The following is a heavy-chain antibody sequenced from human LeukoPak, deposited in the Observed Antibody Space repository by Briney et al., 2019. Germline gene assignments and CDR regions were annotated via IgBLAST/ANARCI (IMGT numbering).Heavy chain of an antibody. V-gene: IGHV3-7*01. D-gene: IGHD6-19*01. J-gene: IGHJ4*02. CDR2: VKQHGSEK. CDR1: GFTFSDYW. Sequence: GSLRLPCAASGFTFSDYWMSWVRQAPGKGLEWVANVKQHGSEKYYVDSVKGRFTIFRDDAKNSLYLQMNSLKAEDTAVYYCARTTVAGTIEYWGQGTLVTVSS. CDR3: ARTTVAGTIEY.